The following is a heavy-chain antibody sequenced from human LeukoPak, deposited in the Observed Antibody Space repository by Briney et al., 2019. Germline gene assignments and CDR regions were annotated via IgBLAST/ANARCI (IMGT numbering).Heavy chain of an antibody. CDR1: GFTFSTYG. V-gene: IGHV3-64D*09. D-gene: IGHD6-6*01. Sequence: GGSPRLPCSASGFTFSTYGMHWVRQAPGKGLQYASAITTNGGGTYYADSVKGRFTISRDNSKNTLYLQMSSLIAEDTAVYYCVPYSSSSGGLWFDPWGQGTLVTVSS. CDR2: ITTNGGGT. J-gene: IGHJ5*02. CDR3: VPYSSSSGGLWFDP.